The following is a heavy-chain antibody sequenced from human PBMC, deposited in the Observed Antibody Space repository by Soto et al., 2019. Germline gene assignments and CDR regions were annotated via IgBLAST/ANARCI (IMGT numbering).Heavy chain of an antibody. J-gene: IGHJ4*02. CDR3: ASRKGSGWSDY. V-gene: IGHV4-34*01. CDR1: GGSFSGYY. Sequence: QVQLQQWGAGLLKPSETLSLTCAVYGGSFSGYYWSWIRQPPGKGLEWIGEINHSGSTNYNPSLKSRVTISVDTSKNQFSLKLSSVTAADTAVYYCASRKGSGWSDYWGQGTLVTDSS. D-gene: IGHD6-19*01. CDR2: INHSGST.